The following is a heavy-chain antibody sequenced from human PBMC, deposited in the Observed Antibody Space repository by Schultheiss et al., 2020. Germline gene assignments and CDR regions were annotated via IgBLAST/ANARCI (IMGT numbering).Heavy chain of an antibody. CDR3: ARAIYGSMGHNAFDI. CDR2: ISSSSSYI. D-gene: IGHD3-10*01. J-gene: IGHJ3*02. V-gene: IGHV3-21*01. CDR1: GFTFSSYS. Sequence: GESLKISCAASGFTFSSYSMNWVRQAPGKGLEWVSSISSSSSYIYYADSVKGRFTISRDNAKNSLYLQMNSLRAEDTAVYYCARAIYGSMGHNAFDIWGQGTMVTVSS.